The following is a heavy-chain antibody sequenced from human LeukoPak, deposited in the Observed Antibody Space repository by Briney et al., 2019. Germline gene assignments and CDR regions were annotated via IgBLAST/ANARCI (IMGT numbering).Heavy chain of an antibody. D-gene: IGHD4-17*01. CDR2: IKQDGSEK. V-gene: IGHV3-7*01. CDR3: ARDVRYGDYAGWFDP. J-gene: IGHJ5*02. CDR1: GFTFRSYW. Sequence: GGSLRLSCAASGFTFRSYWMSWVRQAPGKGLEWVANIKQDGSEKYYIDSVKGRFTISRDDAKNSLYLQMNSLRAEDTAVYYCARDVRYGDYAGWFDPWGQGTLVTVSS.